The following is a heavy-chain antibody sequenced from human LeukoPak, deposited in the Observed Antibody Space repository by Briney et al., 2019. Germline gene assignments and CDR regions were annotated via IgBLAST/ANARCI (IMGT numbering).Heavy chain of an antibody. V-gene: IGHV3-20*04. D-gene: IGHD3-9*01. Sequence: GGSLRLSCAASGFTFDDYGMSWVRQAPGKGLEWVSGIYWNGGSTGYADSVKGRFTISRDNAKNSLYLQMNSLRAEDTALYYCARDAQLRYFDWYFDYWGQGTLVTVSS. CDR2: IYWNGGST. CDR1: GFTFDDYG. J-gene: IGHJ4*02. CDR3: ARDAQLRYFDWYFDY.